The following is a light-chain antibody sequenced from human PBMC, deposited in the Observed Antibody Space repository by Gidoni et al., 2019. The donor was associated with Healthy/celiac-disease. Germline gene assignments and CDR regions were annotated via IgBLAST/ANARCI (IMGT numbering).Light chain of an antibody. V-gene: IGLV3-1*01. J-gene: IGLJ2*01. CDR1: KLGNKY. CDR3: QAWDSSTADVV. CDR2: QDS. Sequence: SALTHPPSVSVSPGQTASITCSGDKLGNKYARWYQQKPGQSPVLVIYQDSKRPSGIPERFSGSNSGNTATLTISGIQARDEADYYCQAWDSSTADVVFGGGTKLTVL.